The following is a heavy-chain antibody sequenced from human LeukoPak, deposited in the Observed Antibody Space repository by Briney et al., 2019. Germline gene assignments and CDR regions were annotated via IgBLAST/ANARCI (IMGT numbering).Heavy chain of an antibody. Sequence: SETLSLTCAVYGGSFSGYYWSWIRQPPGKGLEWVGEINHSGSTNYNPSLKSRVAISADTSKNQFSLKLSSVTAADTAVYYCAREPWQHYNWNDEGDYWGQGTLVTVSS. CDR2: INHSGST. CDR1: GGSFSGYY. CDR3: AREPWQHYNWNDEGDY. V-gene: IGHV4-34*01. D-gene: IGHD1-20*01. J-gene: IGHJ4*02.